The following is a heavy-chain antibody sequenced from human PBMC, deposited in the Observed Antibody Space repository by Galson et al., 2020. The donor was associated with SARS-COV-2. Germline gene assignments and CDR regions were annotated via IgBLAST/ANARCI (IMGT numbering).Heavy chain of an antibody. V-gene: IGHV3-20*01. D-gene: IGHD3-16*02. CDR2: INWNGGST. J-gene: IGHJ6*03. CDR1: GFTFDDHG. Sequence: GGSLRLSCAASGFTFDDHGMSWVRQAPGKGLEWVSGINWNGGSTGYADSVKGRFTISRDNAKNSLYLQMNSLRAEDTALYHCARTSYDYILGSYRYELGYYYYMDVWGKGTSVTVSS. CDR3: ARTSYDYILGSYRYELGYYYYMDV.